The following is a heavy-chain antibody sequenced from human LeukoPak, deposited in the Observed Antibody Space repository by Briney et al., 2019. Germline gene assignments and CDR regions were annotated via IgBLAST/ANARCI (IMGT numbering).Heavy chain of an antibody. CDR1: GYTFTSYG. CDR3: AYGRYSGSYRNSDS. CDR2: ISADNGNT. V-gene: IGHV1-18*01. Sequence: GSVKVSCKASGYTFTSYGISWVRQAPGQGLEWMGWISADNGNTNYAQKFQGRLTMTTDTSTGTAYMELRSLRSDDTAVYYCAYGRYSGSYRNSDSWGQGTLVTVSS. D-gene: IGHD1-26*01. J-gene: IGHJ4*02.